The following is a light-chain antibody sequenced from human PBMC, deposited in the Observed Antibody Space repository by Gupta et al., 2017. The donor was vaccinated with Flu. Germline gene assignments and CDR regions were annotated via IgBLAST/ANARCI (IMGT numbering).Light chain of an antibody. CDR3: QQSDSTPFT. Sequence: DIQMTQSPSSLSASVGDRVTITCRASQSISSYLNWYQQKPGKAPKLLIYAASSLQSGVPSRFSGSGSGTDFTLTSSSLQPEDFATYYCQQSDSTPFTFGPGTKVDIK. J-gene: IGKJ3*01. CDR1: QSISSY. CDR2: AAS. V-gene: IGKV1-39*01.